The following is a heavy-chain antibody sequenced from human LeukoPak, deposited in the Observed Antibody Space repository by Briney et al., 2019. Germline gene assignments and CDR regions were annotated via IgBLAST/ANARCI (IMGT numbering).Heavy chain of an antibody. CDR3: VRDRKNYFFDY. V-gene: IGHV3-48*02. CDR1: GFTFSSYG. CDR2: ISGSSSTI. J-gene: IGHJ4*02. Sequence: PGGSLRLSCAASGFTFSSYGMNWVRQAPGRGLEWVSYISGSSSTIYYADSVKGRFTISRDNAKNSLYLQMNSLGDEDTAVYYCVRDRKNYFFDYWGQGTLVTVSS.